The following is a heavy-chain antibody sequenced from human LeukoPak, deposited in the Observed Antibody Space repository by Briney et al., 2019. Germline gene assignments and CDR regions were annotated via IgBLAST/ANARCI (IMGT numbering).Heavy chain of an antibody. CDR2: IYYSGST. J-gene: IGHJ4*02. D-gene: IGHD2-2*01. V-gene: IGHV4-61*01. CDR3: ARDTRDYKYCSSTSCYPS. CDR1: GGSVSSGSYY. Sequence: SETLSLTCTVSGGSVSSGSYYWSWIRQPPGKGLEWIGYIYYSGSTNYNPSLKSRVTISVDTSKNQFSLKLSSVTAADTAVYYCARDTRDYKYCSSTSCYPSWGQGTLVTVSS.